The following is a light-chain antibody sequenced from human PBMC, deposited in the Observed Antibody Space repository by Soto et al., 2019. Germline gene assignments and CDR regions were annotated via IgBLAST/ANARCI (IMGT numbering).Light chain of an antibody. V-gene: IGLV1-51*01. J-gene: IGLJ1*01. Sequence: QPVLTQPPSVSAAPGQRVTVSCSGSSSNIGNNYVSWYQHLPGTAPGLLIYDNNQRPSGIPDRFSGSKSGTSATLGITGLQTGDEADYYCGTWDSSLSVFVFGTGTKVTVL. CDR3: GTWDSSLSVFV. CDR1: SSNIGNNY. CDR2: DNN.